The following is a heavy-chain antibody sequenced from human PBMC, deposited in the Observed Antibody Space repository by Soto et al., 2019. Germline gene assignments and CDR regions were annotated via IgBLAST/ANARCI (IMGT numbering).Heavy chain of an antibody. CDR2: ISLYSDGT. CDR1: GYAFSNYG. J-gene: IGHJ5*02. CDR3: ARVVPGAEAWFGP. V-gene: IGHV1-18*01. Sequence: ASVKVSCKTSGYAFSNYGITWVRQAPGQPLEWLGWISLYSDGTNYAQKFQGRVSMTTDTSTTTAYMELRSLRSDDAAVYYCARVVPGAEAWFGPWGQGTLVTVSS. D-gene: IGHD2-2*01.